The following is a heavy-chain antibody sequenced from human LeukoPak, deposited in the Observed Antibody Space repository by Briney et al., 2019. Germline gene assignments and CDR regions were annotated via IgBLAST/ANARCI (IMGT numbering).Heavy chain of an antibody. CDR2: IYYSGST. V-gene: IGHV4-39*01. CDR3: ARRPRYYSDPKDAFDI. Sequence: PSETPSLTCTVSGGSISSSSYYWGWIRQPPGKGLEWIGSIYYSGSTYYNPSLKSRVTISVDTSKNQFSLKLTSVTAADTAVYYCARRPRYYSDPKDAFDIWGQGTMVTVSS. CDR1: GGSISSSSYY. J-gene: IGHJ3*02. D-gene: IGHD4-17*01.